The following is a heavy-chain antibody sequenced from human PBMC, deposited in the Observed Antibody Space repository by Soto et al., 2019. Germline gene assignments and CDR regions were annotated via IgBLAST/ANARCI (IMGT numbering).Heavy chain of an antibody. CDR1: GGTFSSYA. Sequence: ASVKVSCKASGGTFSSYAISWVRQAPGQGLEWMGGIIPIFGTANYAQKFQGRVTITADKSTSTAYMELSSLRSEDTAVYYCARGYQLQYGMDVWGHGTTVTVSS. J-gene: IGHJ6*02. CDR3: ARGYQLQYGMDV. CDR2: IIPIFGTA. D-gene: IGHD2-2*01. V-gene: IGHV1-69*06.